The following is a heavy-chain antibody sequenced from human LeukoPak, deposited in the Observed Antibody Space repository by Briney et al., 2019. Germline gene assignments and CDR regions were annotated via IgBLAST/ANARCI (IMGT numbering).Heavy chain of an antibody. Sequence: GGSLRLSCAASGFTFSSYSMNWVRKATGKGLEWVSYISSSSSTIYYADSVKGRFTISRDNAKNSLYLQMNSLRAEDTAVYYCAKVLGYYYGSGSYHRWGQGTLVTVSS. J-gene: IGHJ4*02. D-gene: IGHD3-10*01. CDR1: GFTFSSYS. V-gene: IGHV3-48*01. CDR2: ISSSSSTI. CDR3: AKVLGYYYGSGSYHR.